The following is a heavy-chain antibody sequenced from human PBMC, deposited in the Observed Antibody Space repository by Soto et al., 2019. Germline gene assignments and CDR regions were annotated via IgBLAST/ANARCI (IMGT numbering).Heavy chain of an antibody. V-gene: IGHV1-69*06. CDR2: IIPIFGTA. D-gene: IGHD3-3*01. Sequence: ASVKVSCKASGGTFSSYAISWVRQAPGQGLEWMGGIIPIFGTANYAQKFQGRVTITADKSTSTAYMELSSLRSEDTAVYYCARDGYPPDYDFWSGEKRLRYGMDVWGKGTTVTVSS. J-gene: IGHJ6*04. CDR3: ARDGYPPDYDFWSGEKRLRYGMDV. CDR1: GGTFSSYA.